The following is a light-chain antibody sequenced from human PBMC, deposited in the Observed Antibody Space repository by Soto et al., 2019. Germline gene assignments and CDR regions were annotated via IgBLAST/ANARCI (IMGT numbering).Light chain of an antibody. J-gene: IGKJ2*01. CDR2: AAS. CDR3: QQSYSTLVT. CDR1: QSISNY. Sequence: DIQMTQSPSSLSASVGDRVTITCRASQSISNYLNWYQQKPGKAPKLLIYAASSLQSGVTSRFSGSGSGTDFTLTISSLQPEDFATYYCQQSYSTLVTFGQGTKLDIK. V-gene: IGKV1-39*01.